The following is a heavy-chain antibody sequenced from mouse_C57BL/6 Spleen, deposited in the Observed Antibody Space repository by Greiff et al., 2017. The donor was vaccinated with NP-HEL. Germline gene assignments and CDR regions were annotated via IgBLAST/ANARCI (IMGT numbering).Heavy chain of an antibody. CDR2: IDPNSGGT. J-gene: IGHJ4*01. CDR1: GYTFTSYW. D-gene: IGHD1-1*01. Sequence: QVQLQQSGAELVKPGASVKLSCKASGYTFTSYWMHWVKQRPGRGLEWIGRIDPNSGGTKYNEKFKSKATLTVDKPSSTAYMQLSSLTSEDSAVYYCARTTVVPYYYAMDYWGQGTSVTVSS. V-gene: IGHV1-72*01. CDR3: ARTTVVPYYYAMDY.